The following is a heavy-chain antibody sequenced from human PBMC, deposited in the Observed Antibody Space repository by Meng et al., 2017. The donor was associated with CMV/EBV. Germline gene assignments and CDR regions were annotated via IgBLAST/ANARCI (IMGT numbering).Heavy chain of an antibody. D-gene: IGHD6-13*01. Sequence: GGSLRLSCAASGFTFSSYGMNWVRQAPGKGLEWVSSISSSSSYIYYADSVKGRFTISRDNAKNSLYLQMNSLRAEDTAVYYCARDEYSSSWYYFDYWGQGTLVTVSS. CDR3: ARDEYSSSWYYFDY. J-gene: IGHJ4*02. CDR1: GFTFSSYG. CDR2: ISSSSSYI. V-gene: IGHV3-21*01.